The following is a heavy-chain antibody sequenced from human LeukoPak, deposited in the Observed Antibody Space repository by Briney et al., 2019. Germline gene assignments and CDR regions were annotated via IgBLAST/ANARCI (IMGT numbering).Heavy chain of an antibody. CDR3: ARSEELVFDY. CDR1: GGSISSYY. J-gene: IGHJ4*02. CDR2: IYYSGST. D-gene: IGHD3-10*01. Sequence: SETLSLTCTVSGGSISSYYWSWIRQPPGKGLVWIGYIYYSGSTNYNPSLKSRVTISVDTSKNQFPLKLSSVTAADTAVYYCARSEELVFDYWGQGTLVTVSS. V-gene: IGHV4-59*01.